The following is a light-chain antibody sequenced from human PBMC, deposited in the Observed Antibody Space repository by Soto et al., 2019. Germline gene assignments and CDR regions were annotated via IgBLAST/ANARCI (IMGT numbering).Light chain of an antibody. Sequence: DIQMTQSPSSLSASVGDRVTITCRASQGISNYLAWYQQKPGKVPKLLIYAASTLQSGVPSRFSGSGSGTDFTLTISILQLEYVATYYCQKYNSAPWTFGQGTKVEIK. V-gene: IGKV1-27*01. CDR2: AAS. CDR1: QGISNY. CDR3: QKYNSAPWT. J-gene: IGKJ1*01.